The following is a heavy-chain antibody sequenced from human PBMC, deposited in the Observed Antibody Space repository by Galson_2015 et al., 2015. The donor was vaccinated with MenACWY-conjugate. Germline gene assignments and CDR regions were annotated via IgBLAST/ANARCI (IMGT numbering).Heavy chain of an antibody. J-gene: IGHJ5*02. CDR3: TRVKKGHLASLPQNYFDP. Sequence: SLTLSCAASGFSFSGYWMHWLRPVPGNEMMWVSRTNTDGSSTTYADSVKGRFTISRGNAKSMLYLEMNTLRGEDSAIYYCTRVKKGHLASLPQNYFDPWGQGTLGTVSA. CDR1: GFSFSGYW. CDR2: TNTDGSST. D-gene: IGHD1-7*01. V-gene: IGHV3-74*01.